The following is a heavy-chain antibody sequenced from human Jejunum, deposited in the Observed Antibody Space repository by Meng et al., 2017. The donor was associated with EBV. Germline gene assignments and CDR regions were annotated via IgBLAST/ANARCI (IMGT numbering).Heavy chain of an antibody. CDR1: GASISSSSYY. D-gene: IGHD6-13*01. J-gene: IGHJ5*02. CDR3: ARAPSVAAAGLNNWFDP. CDR2: IYSSGST. Sequence: LPLQESGPGPVKPSETLSLTCTVSGASISSSSYYWAWIRQPPGKGLEWIGSIYSSGSTYYNPSLKSRVTISVDTSKNQFSLKLSSVTAADTAVYYCARAPSVAAAGLNNWFDPWGQGTLVTVSS. V-gene: IGHV4-39*01.